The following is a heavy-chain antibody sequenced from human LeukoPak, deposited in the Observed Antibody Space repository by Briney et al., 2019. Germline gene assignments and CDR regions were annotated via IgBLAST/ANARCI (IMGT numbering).Heavy chain of an antibody. CDR3: AKEWGYGCGGECFSGIQAYYGMDV. V-gene: IGHV3-23*01. CDR2: ISGNTGAT. D-gene: IGHD2-15*01. CDR1: GLTFKNFV. Sequence: PGGSLSLSCVASGLTFKNFVMTWVRQAPGQGLDGVSAISGNTGATYYADSVKGRFTIYRDNSKNTLYLQMNRLRAEDTAIYYCAKEWGYGCGGECFSGIQAYYGMDVWGQGTTGTVSS. J-gene: IGHJ6*02.